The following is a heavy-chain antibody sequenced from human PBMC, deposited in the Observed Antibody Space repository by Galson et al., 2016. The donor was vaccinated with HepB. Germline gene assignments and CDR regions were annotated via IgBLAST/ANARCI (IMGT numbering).Heavy chain of an antibody. CDR3: AREAADDFDTSGYFDY. CDR1: GFTFSHEA. J-gene: IGHJ4*02. Sequence: LRLSCAASGFTFSHEAMHWVRQAPGKGLEWLAVISYDGSKQYYADSVKGRFTISRDNSKSTLFLQMNGLRVDDTALYYCAREAADDFDTSGYFDYWGQGTLVTVSS. D-gene: IGHD6-25*01. V-gene: IGHV3-30*04. CDR2: ISYDGSKQ.